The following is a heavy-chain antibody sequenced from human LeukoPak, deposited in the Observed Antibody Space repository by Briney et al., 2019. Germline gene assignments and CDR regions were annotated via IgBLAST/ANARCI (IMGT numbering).Heavy chain of an antibody. CDR1: GFTFSSYE. D-gene: IGHD4-17*01. J-gene: IGHJ4*02. V-gene: IGHV3-21*01. Sequence: GGSLRLSCAASGFTFSSYEMNWVRQAPGKGLEWVSSISSSSSYIYYADSVKGRFTISRDNAKNSLYLQMNSLRAEDTAVYYCARDSVTTVTTFDYWGQGTLVTVSS. CDR3: ARDSVTTVTTFDY. CDR2: ISSSSSYI.